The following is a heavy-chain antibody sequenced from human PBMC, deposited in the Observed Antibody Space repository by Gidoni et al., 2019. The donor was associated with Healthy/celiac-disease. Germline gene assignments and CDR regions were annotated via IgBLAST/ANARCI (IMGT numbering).Heavy chain of an antibody. V-gene: IGHV1-46*01. D-gene: IGHD5-12*01. CDR2: INPSGGST. CDR1: VYTFPAYY. J-gene: IGHJ6*02. Sequence: QVQLVQSGAEVKKPGASVKFSCKASVYTFPAYYMHWVRQAPGQGLEWMGIINPSGGSTSYEQKFQGRVTMTRDTSTSTVYMELSSLRSEDTAVYYCARDIVATTYYYYGMDVWGQGTTVTVSS. CDR3: ARDIVATTYYYYGMDV.